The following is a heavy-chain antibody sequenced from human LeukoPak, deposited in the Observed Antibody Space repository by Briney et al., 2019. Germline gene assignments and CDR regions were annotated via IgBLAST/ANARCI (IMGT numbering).Heavy chain of an antibody. J-gene: IGHJ6*02. CDR3: VNPGWYYDSSGYSYYYGMDV. V-gene: IGHV3-64D*09. CDR2: IVSNGDST. D-gene: IGHD3-22*01. Sequence: PGGSRRLSCSASGFTFSRYGMHWVRQAPGKGLEYVSAIVSNGDSTYYADSVKGRFTISRDNAKNTLYLQMSSLRPDDTAVYYCVNPGWYYDSSGYSYYYGMDVWGQGTTVTVSS. CDR1: GFTFSRYG.